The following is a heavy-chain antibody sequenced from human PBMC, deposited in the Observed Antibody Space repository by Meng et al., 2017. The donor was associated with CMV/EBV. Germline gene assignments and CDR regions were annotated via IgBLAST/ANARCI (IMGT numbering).Heavy chain of an antibody. D-gene: IGHD6-13*01. CDR3: ARDRGSWLREIDY. CDR2: ISSSSSYI. Sequence: CAASGFNFSSYSMNWVRQAPGKGLEWVSSISSSSSYIYYADSVKGRFTISRDNAKNSLYLQMNSLRAEDTAVYYCARDRGSWLREIDYWGQGTLVTVSS. J-gene: IGHJ4*02. V-gene: IGHV3-21*01. CDR1: GFNFSSYS.